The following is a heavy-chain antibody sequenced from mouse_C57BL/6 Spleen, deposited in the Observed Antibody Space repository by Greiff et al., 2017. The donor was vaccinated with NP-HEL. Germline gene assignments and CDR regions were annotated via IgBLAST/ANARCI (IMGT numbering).Heavy chain of an antibody. Sequence: VQLQQPGAELVRPGTSVKLSCKASGYTFTSYWMHWVKQRPGQGLEWIGVIDPSDSYTNYNQKFKGKATLTVDTSSSTAYMQLSSLTSEDSAVYYCARSDYYSNYVWYFDVWGTGTTVTVSS. CDR3: ARSDYYSNYVWYFDV. V-gene: IGHV1-59*01. CDR1: GYTFTSYW. CDR2: IDPSDSYT. J-gene: IGHJ1*03. D-gene: IGHD2-5*01.